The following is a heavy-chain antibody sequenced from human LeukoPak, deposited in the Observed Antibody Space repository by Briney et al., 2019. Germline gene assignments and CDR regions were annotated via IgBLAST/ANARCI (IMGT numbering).Heavy chain of an antibody. CDR3: ARESLSSWYPDFDY. J-gene: IGHJ4*02. Sequence: SETLSLTCTVSGGSISSYYWSWIRQPAGKGLEWIGRIYTSGSTNYNPSLKSRVTMSVDTSKNQFSLKLNSVTAADTAVYYCARESLSSWYPDFDYWGQGTLVTVSS. CDR2: IYTSGST. V-gene: IGHV4-4*07. D-gene: IGHD6-13*01. CDR1: GGSISSYY.